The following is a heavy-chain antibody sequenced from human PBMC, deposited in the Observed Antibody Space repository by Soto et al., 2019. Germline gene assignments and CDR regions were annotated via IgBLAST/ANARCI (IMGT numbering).Heavy chain of an antibody. CDR2: IFYSGST. J-gene: IGHJ4*02. D-gene: IGHD1-26*01. Sequence: SETLSLTCSVSGGSINSGGYYWTGIRQHPGKGLEWIGNIFYSGSTSYNPSLKSRLTISIDTSKTHFSLRLTSVTAADTAVYYCARNSVSKKIDFWGQGTLVTVSS. CDR3: ARNSVSKKIDF. CDR1: GGSINSGGYY. V-gene: IGHV4-31*03.